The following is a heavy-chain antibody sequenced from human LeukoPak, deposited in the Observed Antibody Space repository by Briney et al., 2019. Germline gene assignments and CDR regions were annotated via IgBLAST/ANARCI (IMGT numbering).Heavy chain of an antibody. CDR2: IYYSGST. CDR3: ARGYSGYDAFDI. V-gene: IGHV4-59*01. CDR1: GGSISSYY. Sequence: SETLSLTCTVSGGSISSYYWSWLRQPPGKGLEWTGYIYYSGSTNYNPSLKSRVTISVDTSKNQFSLKLSSVTAADTAVYYCARGYSGYDAFDIWGQGTMVTVSS. D-gene: IGHD5-12*01. J-gene: IGHJ3*02.